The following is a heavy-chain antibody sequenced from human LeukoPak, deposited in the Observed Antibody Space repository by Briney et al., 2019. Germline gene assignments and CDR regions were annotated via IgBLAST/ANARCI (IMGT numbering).Heavy chain of an antibody. CDR1: GFTFSSYA. Sequence: GGSLRLSCAATGFTFSSYAMHWVRQAPGKGLEWVAVISYDGSNKYYADSVKGRFTISRDNSKNTLYLQMNSLRAEDTAVYYCAKGVFGGMDVWGKGTTVTVSS. D-gene: IGHD3-3*01. V-gene: IGHV3-30*04. CDR2: ISYDGSNK. J-gene: IGHJ6*04. CDR3: AKGVFGGMDV.